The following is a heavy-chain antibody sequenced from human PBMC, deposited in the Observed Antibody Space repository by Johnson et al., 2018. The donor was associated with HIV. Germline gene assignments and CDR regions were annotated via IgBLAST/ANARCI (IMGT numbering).Heavy chain of an antibody. V-gene: IGHV3-33*08. Sequence: QVQLVESGGGMVQPGRSLRLYCAASGFTFSSYAMHWVRQAPGKGLEWVAVIWYDGSNKYYADSVKGRFTIYRDNSKNTLYLQMNSLRAEDTAVYYCARDQGVRRVVVFDDAFDVWGQGTMVTVSS. J-gene: IGHJ3*01. D-gene: IGHD2-15*01. CDR2: IWYDGSNK. CDR3: ARDQGVRRVVVFDDAFDV. CDR1: GFTFSSYA.